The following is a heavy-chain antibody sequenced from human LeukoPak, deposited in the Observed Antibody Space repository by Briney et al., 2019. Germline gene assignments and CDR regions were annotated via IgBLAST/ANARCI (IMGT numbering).Heavy chain of an antibody. Sequence: SSETLSLTCAVSGGSISSGGYSWSWIRQPPGKGLEWIGYIFHSGSTYYNPSLKSRVTISLDRSKNHFSLKLTSVTAADTAVYYCARGGYLGPIDYWGQGTLVTVSS. J-gene: IGHJ4*02. CDR2: IFHSGST. V-gene: IGHV4-30-2*01. CDR3: ARGGYLGPIDY. CDR1: GGSISSGGYS. D-gene: IGHD3-22*01.